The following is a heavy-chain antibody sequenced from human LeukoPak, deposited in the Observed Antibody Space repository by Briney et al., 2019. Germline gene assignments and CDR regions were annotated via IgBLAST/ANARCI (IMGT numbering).Heavy chain of an antibody. J-gene: IGHJ3*02. CDR2: IKSKTDGGTT. V-gene: IGHV3-15*01. Sequence: GGSLRLSCAASGFTFSNAWMSWVRQAPGKGLEWVGRIKSKTDGGTTDYAAPVKGRFTISRDDSKNTLYLQMNSLKTEDTAVYYCTTDRIKWSYHDAFDIWGQGTMVTVSS. CDR1: GFTFSNAW. CDR3: TTDRIKWSYHDAFDI. D-gene: IGHD5-12*01.